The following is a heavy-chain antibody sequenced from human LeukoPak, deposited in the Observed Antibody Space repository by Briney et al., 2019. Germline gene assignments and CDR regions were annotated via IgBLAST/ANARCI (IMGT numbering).Heavy chain of an antibody. J-gene: IGHJ3*02. D-gene: IGHD2-2*01. V-gene: IGHV4-34*01. Sequence: SETLSLTCAVYGGSFSGYYWSWIRQPPGKGLEWIGEISHSGSTNYNPSLKSRVTISVDTSKNQFSLKLSSVTAADTAVYYCARRGGRYCSSTSCRNAFDIWGQGTMVTVSS. CDR2: ISHSGST. CDR3: ARRGGRYCSSTSCRNAFDI. CDR1: GGSFSGYY.